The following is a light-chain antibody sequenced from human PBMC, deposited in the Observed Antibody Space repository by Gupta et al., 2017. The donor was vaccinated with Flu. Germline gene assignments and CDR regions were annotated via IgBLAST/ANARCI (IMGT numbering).Light chain of an antibody. V-gene: IGLV1-40*01. CDR1: SSNIGADYD. J-gene: IGLJ1*01. CDR3: QAYDDSLSGYV. Sequence: QSLLTQPPSVSGAPGQRVTISCSGSSSNIGADYDVHWYRQFPGTAPKLLLTGASYRPSGVPDRFSGSKSGTSASLAITGLQADDEADYYCQAYDDSLSGYVFGTGPKVTVL. CDR2: GAS.